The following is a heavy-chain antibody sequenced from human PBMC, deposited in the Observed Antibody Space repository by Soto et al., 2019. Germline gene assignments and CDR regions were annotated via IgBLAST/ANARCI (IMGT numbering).Heavy chain of an antibody. J-gene: IGHJ1*01. V-gene: IGHV1-2*02. Sequence: ASVKGSCKASGYTFTSYAMHWVCQALGQRLEWMGWINPDSGGTLYAQTFQGRVTMNSDTSIGTAYLALSSLRSDDTAVYYCARVPGHDYGEHYYYHRGQGTLVTGSA. CDR2: INPDSGGT. CDR3: ARVPGHDYGEHYYYH. CDR1: GYTFTSYA. D-gene: IGHD4-17*01.